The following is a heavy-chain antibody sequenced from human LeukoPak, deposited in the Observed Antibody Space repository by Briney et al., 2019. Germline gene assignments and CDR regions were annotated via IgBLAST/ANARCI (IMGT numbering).Heavy chain of an antibody. CDR1: GFTFSSYS. J-gene: IGHJ5*02. CDR3: AREYSSSVSFDP. Sequence: GGSLRLSCAASGFTFSSYSMNWIRQAPGKGLEWVSSISSSSGYIYHADSVKGRFTISRDNAKNSLYLQMNSLRAEDTAVYYCAREYSSSVSFDPWGQGTLVTVSS. D-gene: IGHD6-6*01. V-gene: IGHV3-21*01. CDR2: ISSSSGYI.